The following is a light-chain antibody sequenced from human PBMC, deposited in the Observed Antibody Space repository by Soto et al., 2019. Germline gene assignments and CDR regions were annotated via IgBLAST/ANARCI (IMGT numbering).Light chain of an antibody. CDR1: QIVSRY. Sequence: EIVLTQYPATLSLSPGARATLSCRASQIVSRYLAWYQQQPGQAPRLLIYDASNRATGIPARFSGSGSGTDFTLIISSLEPEDFAVYYSQQRSNWPLTFGGGTKVEIK. CDR3: QQRSNWPLT. CDR2: DAS. V-gene: IGKV3-11*01. J-gene: IGKJ4*01.